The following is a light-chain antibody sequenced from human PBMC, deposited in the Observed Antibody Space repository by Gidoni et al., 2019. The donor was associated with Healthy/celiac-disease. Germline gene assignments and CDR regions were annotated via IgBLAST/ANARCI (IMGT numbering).Light chain of an antibody. V-gene: IGKV1-39*01. CDR3: QQSYSTPRT. Sequence: DIQMSPSPSSLSASVGDRVTITCRASQSISSYLNWYQQKPGKAPKLLIYAASSLQSGVPSRFSGSGSGPDFTLTISSLQPEDFATYYCQQSYSTPRTFGQGTKVEIK. CDR1: QSISSY. CDR2: AAS. J-gene: IGKJ1*01.